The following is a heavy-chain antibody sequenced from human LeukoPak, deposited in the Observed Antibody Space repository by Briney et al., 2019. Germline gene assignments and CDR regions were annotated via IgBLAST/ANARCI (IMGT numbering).Heavy chain of an antibody. CDR2: ISSSSDTA. D-gene: IGHD1-1*01. CDR3: ARDDTGNSGHFDL. V-gene: IGHV3-48*02. CDR1: GFTFSNCN. Sequence: GGSLRLSCAASGFTFSNCNMNWVRQAPGKGLEWVSYISSSSDTAFYPDSVKGRFTISRDNAKNSLYLQMYSLRDDDTAVYYCARDDTGNSGHFDLWGRGTLVTVSS. J-gene: IGHJ2*01.